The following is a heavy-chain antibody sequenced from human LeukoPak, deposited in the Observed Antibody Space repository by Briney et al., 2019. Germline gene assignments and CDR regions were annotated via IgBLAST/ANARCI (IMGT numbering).Heavy chain of an antibody. CDR2: INPDGSNM. Sequence: GGSLRLSCAASGFTFSSYGMHWVRQAPGKGLEWVANINPDGSNMLYVDSVKGRFTISRDNAKNSLYLQMNNLRAEDTAVYFCVSGFLQWLYWGQGTLVTVSS. D-gene: IGHD3-3*01. CDR3: VSGFLQWLY. J-gene: IGHJ4*02. CDR1: GFTFSSYG. V-gene: IGHV3-7*01.